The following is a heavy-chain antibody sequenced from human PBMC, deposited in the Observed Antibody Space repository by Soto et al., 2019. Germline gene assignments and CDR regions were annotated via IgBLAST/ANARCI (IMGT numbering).Heavy chain of an antibody. CDR1: GYTFTSYG. Sequence: ASVKVSCKASGYTFTSYGISWVRQAPGQGLEWMGWISAYNGNTNYAQKLQGRVTMTTDTSTSTAYMELRSLRSDDTAVYYCARVYHDYIWGSYRYHAFDIWGQGTMVTV. CDR3: ARVYHDYIWGSYRYHAFDI. J-gene: IGHJ3*02. V-gene: IGHV1-18*01. D-gene: IGHD3-16*02. CDR2: ISAYNGNT.